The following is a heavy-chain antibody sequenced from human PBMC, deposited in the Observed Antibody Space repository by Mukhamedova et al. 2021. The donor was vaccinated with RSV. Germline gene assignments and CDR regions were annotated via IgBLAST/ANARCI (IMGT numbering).Heavy chain of an antibody. J-gene: IGHJ3*02. Sequence: WSWIRQPPGKGLEWIGYIYYSGSTNYNPSLKSRVTISVDTSKNQFSLKLSSVTAADTAVYYCARVGSWRNAFDIWGQGTMVTVSS. CDR2: IYYSGST. D-gene: IGHD1-26*01. CDR3: ARVGSWRNAFDI. V-gene: IGHV4-59*01.